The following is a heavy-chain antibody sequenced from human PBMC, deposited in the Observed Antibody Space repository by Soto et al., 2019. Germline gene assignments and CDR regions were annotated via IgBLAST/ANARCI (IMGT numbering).Heavy chain of an antibody. CDR3: AKDLGFSYYDSSGHDY. J-gene: IGHJ4*02. CDR1: GFTFSSYG. D-gene: IGHD3-22*01. V-gene: IGHV3-30*18. CDR2: ISYDGSNK. Sequence: GGSLRLSCAASGFTFSSYGMHWVRQAPGKGLEWVAVISYDGSNKYYADSVKGRFTISRDNSKNTLYLQMNSLRAEDTAVYYCAKDLGFSYYDSSGHDYWGQGTLVTVSS.